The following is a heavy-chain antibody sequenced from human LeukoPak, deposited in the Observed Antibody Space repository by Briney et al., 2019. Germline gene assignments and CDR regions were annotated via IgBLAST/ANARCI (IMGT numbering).Heavy chain of an antibody. J-gene: IGHJ6*02. D-gene: IGHD5-24*01. CDR1: GESVSSNSAA. CDR2: TCYSTKCNN. CDR3: AREGDGYYYYYYGMDV. V-gene: IGHV6-1*01. Sequence: SQTLSLTCAIYGESVSSNSAAWNWLRQSPSRGLNWLGRTCYSTKCNNDYEVSVTSRITINPDTSKNRFSLQLNSVTPEDTAVYYCAREGDGYYYYYYGMDVWGQGTTVTASS.